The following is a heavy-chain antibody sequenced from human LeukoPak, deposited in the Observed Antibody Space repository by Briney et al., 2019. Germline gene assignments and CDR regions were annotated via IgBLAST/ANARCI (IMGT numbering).Heavy chain of an antibody. V-gene: IGHV4-34*01. CDR1: GGSFSGYY. J-gene: IGHJ4*02. CDR3: ARVRYYDSSGYYYPFSKFDY. Sequence: SETLSLTCAVYGGSFSGYYWSWIRQPPGKGLEWIGEINHSGSTNYSPSLKSRVTISVDTSKNQFSLKLSSVTAADTAVYYCARVRYYDSSGYYYPFSKFDYWGQGTLVTVSS. D-gene: IGHD3-22*01. CDR2: INHSGST.